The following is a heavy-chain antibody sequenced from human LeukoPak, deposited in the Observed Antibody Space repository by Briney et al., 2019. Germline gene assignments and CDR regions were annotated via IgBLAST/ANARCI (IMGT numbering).Heavy chain of an antibody. Sequence: PGGSLRLSCTASGFTFGDYAMSGVRQAPGKGLEWVSAISGSGGSTYYADSVKGRFTISRDNSKNTLYLQMNSLRAEDTAVYYCAKDVSYTAMGTGDYWGQGTLVTVSS. V-gene: IGHV3-23*01. J-gene: IGHJ4*02. CDR1: GFTFGDYA. CDR3: AKDVSYTAMGTGDY. CDR2: ISGSGGST. D-gene: IGHD5-18*01.